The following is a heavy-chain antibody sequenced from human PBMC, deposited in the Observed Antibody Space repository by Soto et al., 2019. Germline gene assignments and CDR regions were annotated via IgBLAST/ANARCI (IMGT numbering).Heavy chain of an antibody. D-gene: IGHD3-22*01. CDR1: GYTFTSYY. Sequence: EASVKVSCKASGYTFTSYYMHWARQAPGQGLEWMGIINPSGGSTSYAQKFQGRVTMTRDTSTSTVYMELSSLRSEDTAVYYCARGDDSSGYYYGGTDYWGQGTLVTVSS. J-gene: IGHJ4*02. CDR3: ARGDDSSGYYYGGTDY. V-gene: IGHV1-46*01. CDR2: INPSGGST.